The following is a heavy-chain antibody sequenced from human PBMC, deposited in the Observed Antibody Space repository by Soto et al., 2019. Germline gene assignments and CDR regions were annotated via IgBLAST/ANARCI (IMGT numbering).Heavy chain of an antibody. J-gene: IGHJ5*02. D-gene: IGHD2-2*01. V-gene: IGHV3-15*01. CDR2: IKSKTDGGTT. CDR3: TTARGYCSSTSCRNWFDP. Sequence: GSLRLSCAASGFTFSSAWMSWVRQAPGKGLEWVGRIKSKTDGGTTDYAAPVKGRFTISRDDSKNTLYLQMNSLKTEDTAVYYCTTARGYCSSTSCRNWFDPWGQGTLVTVSS. CDR1: GFTFSSAW.